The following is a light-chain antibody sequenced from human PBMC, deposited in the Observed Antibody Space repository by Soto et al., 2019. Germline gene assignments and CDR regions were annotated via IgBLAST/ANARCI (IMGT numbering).Light chain of an antibody. CDR2: GAS. Sequence: EIVLTQSPGTLSLSPEERATLSCRASQSVYRNYLAWYQHKPGQAPWLLIYGASTRASGIPDRFSGSGSGTDFSLIISRVEPEDFAVYYGQQYGSSLYTFGQGTRLEIK. J-gene: IGKJ2*01. V-gene: IGKV3-20*01. CDR1: QSVYRNY. CDR3: QQYGSSLYT.